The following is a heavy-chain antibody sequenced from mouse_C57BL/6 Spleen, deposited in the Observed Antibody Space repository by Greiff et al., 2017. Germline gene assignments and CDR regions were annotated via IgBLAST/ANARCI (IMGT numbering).Heavy chain of an antibody. CDR3: ARSSGGSIDY. CDR1: GYAFTNYL. D-gene: IGHD1-1*02. Sequence: VKLQQSGAELVRPGTSVKVSCKASGYAFTNYLIEWVKQRPGQGLEWIGVINPGSGGTNYNEKFKGKATLTADKSSSTAYMQLSSLTSEDSAVYFCARSSGGSIDYWGQGTTLTVSS. CDR2: INPGSGGT. V-gene: IGHV1-54*01. J-gene: IGHJ2*01.